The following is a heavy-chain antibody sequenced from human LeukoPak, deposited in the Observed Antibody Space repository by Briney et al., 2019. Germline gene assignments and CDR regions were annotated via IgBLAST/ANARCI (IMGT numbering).Heavy chain of an antibody. CDR2: IYHSGST. J-gene: IGHJ4*02. CDR3: ARGVATIWGYFDY. V-gene: IGHV4-30-2*01. CDR1: GGSISSSDYS. D-gene: IGHD5-24*01. Sequence: PSETLSLTCAVSGGSISSSDYSWSWIRQPPGKGLEWIGYIYHSGSTYYNPSLKSRVTISVDTSKNQFSLKLSSVTAADTAVYYCARGVATIWGYFDYWGQGTLVTVSS.